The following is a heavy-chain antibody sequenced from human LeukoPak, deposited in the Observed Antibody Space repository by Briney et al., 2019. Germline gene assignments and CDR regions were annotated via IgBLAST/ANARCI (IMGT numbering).Heavy chain of an antibody. CDR2: INHSGST. V-gene: IGHV4-34*01. CDR3: ASAYDSSGYYYWDRDYYYYMDV. J-gene: IGHJ6*03. D-gene: IGHD3-22*01. Sequence: KPSETLSLTCAVYGGSFSGYYWSWIRQPPGKGLEWIGEINHSGSTNYNPSLKSRVTISVDTPKNQFSLKLSSVTAADTAVYYCASAYDSSGYYYWDRDYYYYMDVWGKGTTVTVSS. CDR1: GGSFSGYY.